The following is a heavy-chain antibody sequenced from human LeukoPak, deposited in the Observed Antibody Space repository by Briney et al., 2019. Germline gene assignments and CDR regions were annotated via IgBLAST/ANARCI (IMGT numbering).Heavy chain of an antibody. V-gene: IGHV4-30-2*01. CDR3: ARGYSSGWYYFDY. CDR1: GGSISSSGYS. Sequence: SETLSLTCAVSGGSISSSGYSRSWIRKPPGKGLEWIGYIYHSGSTYYNPSLKSRVTISVDKSKNQFSLKLSSVTAADTAVYYCARGYSSGWYYFDYWGQGTLVTVSS. D-gene: IGHD6-19*01. J-gene: IGHJ4*02. CDR2: IYHSGST.